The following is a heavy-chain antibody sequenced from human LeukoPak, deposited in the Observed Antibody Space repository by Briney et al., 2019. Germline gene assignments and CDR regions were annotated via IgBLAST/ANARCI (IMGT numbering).Heavy chain of an antibody. CDR1: GYTFTSYG. CDR3: ARATGAARREGLDY. D-gene: IGHD6-6*01. J-gene: IGHJ4*02. Sequence: RASVKVSCKASGYTFTSYGISWVRQAPGQGLEWMGWISAYNGNTNYAQKLQGRVTMTTDTSTSTAYMELRSLRSDDTAVYYCARATGAARREGLDYWGQGTLVTVSS. CDR2: ISAYNGNT. V-gene: IGHV1-18*01.